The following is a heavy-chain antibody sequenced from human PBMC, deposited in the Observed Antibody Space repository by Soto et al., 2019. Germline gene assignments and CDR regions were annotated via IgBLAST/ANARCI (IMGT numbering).Heavy chain of an antibody. D-gene: IGHD4-4*01. CDR1: GFTFSDSW. CDR2: IKPDESEK. CDR3: VRGGSNYAS. J-gene: IGHJ5*02. Sequence: GGSLRLSCTASGFTFSDSWMTWVHQAPGKGLEWVARIKPDESEKKYADSVKGRFSISRDNAKNSMYLQMDSLRGEDTAVYYCVRGGSNYASWGQGTLVTVSS. V-gene: IGHV3-7*01.